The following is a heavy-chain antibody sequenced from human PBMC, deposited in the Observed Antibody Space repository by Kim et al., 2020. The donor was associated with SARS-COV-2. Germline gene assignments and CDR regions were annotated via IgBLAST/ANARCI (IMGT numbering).Heavy chain of an antibody. V-gene: IGHV1-69*01. J-gene: IGHJ4*02. CDR3: AGGDYDSSGYQFDY. Sequence: QKFQCRVTITADESTSTAYMELSSLRSEDTAVYYCAGGDYDSSGYQFDYWGQGTLVTVSS. D-gene: IGHD3-22*01.